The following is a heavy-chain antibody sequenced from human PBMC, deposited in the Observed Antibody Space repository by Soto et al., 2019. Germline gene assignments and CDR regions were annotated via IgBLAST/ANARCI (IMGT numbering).Heavy chain of an antibody. CDR2: ISSSSSVI. CDR3: AIYLILPRAFDL. D-gene: IGHD3-9*01. V-gene: IGHV3-48*04. J-gene: IGHJ3*01. Sequence: EGQLVESGGGLVQPGGSLRLSCAVSGFTFSTYSMTWVRQAPGKGLEWVSYISSSSSVIYYAASVKGRITVSRDNATLSLYLQMHSLRAEDTAVYYCAIYLILPRAFDLWAQGTTVTVSS. CDR1: GFTFSTYS.